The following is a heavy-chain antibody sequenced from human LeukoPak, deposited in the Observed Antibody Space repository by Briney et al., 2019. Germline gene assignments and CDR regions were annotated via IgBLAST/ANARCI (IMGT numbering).Heavy chain of an antibody. D-gene: IGHD1-26*01. Sequence: PGGSLRLSCAASGFTFSSYSMNWVRQAPGKGLEWVSYISSSSSSTQYAESVKGRFTISRDNAKNSLYLQMNNLRAEDTAVYYCARGGGYYAIDYWGQGTLVTVSS. CDR2: ISSSSSST. CDR1: GFTFSSYS. V-gene: IGHV3-48*01. CDR3: ARGGGYYAIDY. J-gene: IGHJ4*02.